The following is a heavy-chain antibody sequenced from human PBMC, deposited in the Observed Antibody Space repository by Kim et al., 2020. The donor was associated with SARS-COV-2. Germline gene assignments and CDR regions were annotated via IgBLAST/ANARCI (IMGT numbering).Heavy chain of an antibody. CDR3: TTGRITIDAFDI. D-gene: IGHD3-10*01. Sequence: DYAAPVKGRFTISRDDSKNTLYLQMNSLKTEDTAVYYCTTGRITIDAFDIWGQGTMVTVSS. J-gene: IGHJ3*02. V-gene: IGHV3-15*01.